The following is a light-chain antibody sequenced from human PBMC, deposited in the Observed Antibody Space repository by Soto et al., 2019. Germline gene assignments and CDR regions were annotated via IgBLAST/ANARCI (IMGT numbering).Light chain of an antibody. V-gene: IGKV3-11*01. Sequence: EIVLTQSPATLSLSPGERATLSCRASQSVRSNLAWYQQKPGQAPRLLIYDASNRATGIPARFSGSGSGTDFTLAISSPEPEDFAVYYCQHRSNWPWTFGQGTKVDIK. CDR2: DAS. CDR3: QHRSNWPWT. J-gene: IGKJ1*01. CDR1: QSVRSN.